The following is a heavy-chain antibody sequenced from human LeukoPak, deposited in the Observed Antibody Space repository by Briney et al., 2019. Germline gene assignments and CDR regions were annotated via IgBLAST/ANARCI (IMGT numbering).Heavy chain of an antibody. V-gene: IGHV5-51*01. Sequence: GESLQISCKGSGYSFTSYWIGWVRQMPGKGLEWMGIIYPGDSDTRYSPSFQGQVTISADKSINTAYLQWSSLKASDTAMYYCARLYDSSGYLGDYWGQGTLVTVSS. D-gene: IGHD3-22*01. J-gene: IGHJ4*02. CDR3: ARLYDSSGYLGDY. CDR1: GYSFTSYW. CDR2: IYPGDSDT.